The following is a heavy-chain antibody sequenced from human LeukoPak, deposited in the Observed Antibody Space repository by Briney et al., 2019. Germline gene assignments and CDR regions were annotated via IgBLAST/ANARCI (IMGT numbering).Heavy chain of an antibody. V-gene: IGHV4-59*01. D-gene: IGHD3-22*01. J-gene: IGHJ6*03. CDR2: IYPSESA. CDR3: ARVRWLHAYYSYYYMDV. CDR1: DDSINTYY. Sequence: PPETLSLTCTVSDDSINTYYWSWIRQPPGKGREWVGYIYPSESANYNTSLRSRVTISVDTSKSQLFMKLNSVTAADRAVYFCARVRWLHAYYSYYYMDVWGRGTTVTVSS.